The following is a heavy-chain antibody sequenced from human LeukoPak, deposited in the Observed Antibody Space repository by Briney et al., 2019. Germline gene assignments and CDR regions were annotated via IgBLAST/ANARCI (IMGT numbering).Heavy chain of an antibody. CDR2: IYHSGST. V-gene: IGHV4-4*02. Sequence: SGTLSLTCAVSGGSISSSTWWSWVRQPPGKGLEWMGEIYHSGSTNYNPYLKSRVTISVDKSKNQFSLKMSNVTAADTAVYYCATKDYLIRHFAYWGQGTLVTVSS. J-gene: IGHJ4*02. CDR3: ATKDYLIRHFAY. D-gene: IGHD3-16*01. CDR1: GGSISSSTW.